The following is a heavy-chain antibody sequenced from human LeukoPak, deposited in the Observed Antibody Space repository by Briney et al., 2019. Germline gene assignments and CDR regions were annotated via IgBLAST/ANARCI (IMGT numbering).Heavy chain of an antibody. D-gene: IGHD2-15*01. V-gene: IGHV3-23*01. J-gene: IGHJ4*02. CDR1: GFAFSTYA. CDR2: ISGGGEST. Sequence: PGGSLRLSCATSGFAFSTYAMSWVRQAPGKGLEWVSTISGGGESTHYADSVEGRFTISRDNSKNTLYLQMNSLRAEDTAVYYCAPTCSGGTCYLFDYWGQGTLVTVSS. CDR3: APTCSGGTCYLFDY.